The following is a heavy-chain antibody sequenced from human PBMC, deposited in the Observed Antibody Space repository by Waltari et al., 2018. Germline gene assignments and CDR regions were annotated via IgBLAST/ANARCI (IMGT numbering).Heavy chain of an antibody. J-gene: IGHJ4*02. Sequence: QVQLVQSGAEVKKPGSSVKVSCKASGGTFSSYAISWVRTAPGQGLEWMVRIIPIFGTANYAQKFQGRVTITADKSTSTAYMELSSLRSEDTAVYYCATQAYCGGDCYGYFDYWGQGTLVTVSS. V-gene: IGHV1-69*08. D-gene: IGHD2-21*01. CDR3: ATQAYCGGDCYGYFDY. CDR2: IIPIFGTA. CDR1: GGTFSSYA.